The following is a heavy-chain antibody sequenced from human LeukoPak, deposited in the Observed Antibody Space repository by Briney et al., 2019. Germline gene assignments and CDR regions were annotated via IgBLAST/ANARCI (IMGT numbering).Heavy chain of an antibody. V-gene: IGHV3-23*01. J-gene: IGHJ4*02. CDR1: GFTFSSYA. Sequence: PGRSLRLSCVASGFTFSSYAMSWVRQAPGKGLEWVSAISGSGGSTYYADSVKGRFTISRDNSKNTLYLQMNSLRAEDTAVYYCAKDQYSSGWPTDYWGQGTLVTVSS. CDR2: ISGSGGST. CDR3: AKDQYSSGWPTDY. D-gene: IGHD6-19*01.